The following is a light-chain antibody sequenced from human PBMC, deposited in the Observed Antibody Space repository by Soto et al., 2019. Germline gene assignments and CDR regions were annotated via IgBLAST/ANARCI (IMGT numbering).Light chain of an antibody. CDR1: QTIRTN. Sequence: EIVLTQSPATLSVSPGEKVTLSCRASQTIRTNLAWYQQRPGQAPSLLIYDAATRATDLPARFSGSGSGTDFTLTIASLQSGDFAVYYCQQYETWPRTFGQGTRVEI. CDR3: QQYETWPRT. V-gene: IGKV3-15*01. J-gene: IGKJ1*01. CDR2: DAA.